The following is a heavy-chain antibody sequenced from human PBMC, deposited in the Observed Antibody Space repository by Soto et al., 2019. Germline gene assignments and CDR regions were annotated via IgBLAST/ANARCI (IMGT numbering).Heavy chain of an antibody. CDR1: GYTFTDYY. V-gene: IGHV1-2*02. Sequence: QVHLVQSGAEVKKPGASVYVSCKASGYTFTDYYVHWVRQAPGQGLEWMGWINPNVGGTNYARKFQGRLTMNRDTSISTVYMQLTRLGPDDTARYYCSRGGREVPRIPYDTWGQGTLVTVSS. J-gene: IGHJ5*02. CDR3: SRGGREVPRIPYDT. D-gene: IGHD3-16*01. CDR2: INPNVGGT.